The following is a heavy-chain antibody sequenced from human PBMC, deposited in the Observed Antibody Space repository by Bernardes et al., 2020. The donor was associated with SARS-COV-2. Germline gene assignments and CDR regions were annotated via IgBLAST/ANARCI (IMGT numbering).Heavy chain of an antibody. V-gene: IGHV3-53*01. J-gene: IGHJ4*02. CDR2: IYPGGDI. CDR3: SRDSRGRGLGRYYFDS. Sequence: GGSLRLSCATSRFTVSSSYMSWVRQAPGKGLEWVSVIYPGGDIYYAESVKGRFTISRDSSENTPFLQMNNLRGDDTGVYYCSRDSRGRGLGRYYFDSWGQGTLVTVS. CDR1: RFTVSSSY. D-gene: IGHD2-2*01.